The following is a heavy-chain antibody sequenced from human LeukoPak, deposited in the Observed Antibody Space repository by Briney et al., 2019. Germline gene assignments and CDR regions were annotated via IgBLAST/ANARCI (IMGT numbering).Heavy chain of an antibody. CDR1: GGSFSGYY. D-gene: IGHD3-22*01. V-gene: IGHV4-34*01. J-gene: IGHJ1*01. CDR3: AISGYYYTEYFQH. Sequence: SETLSLTCAVYGGSFSGYYWSWIRQPPGKGLEWIGEINHSGSTNYNPSLKSRVTISADRSKNQFSLKLSSVTAADTAVYYCAISGYYYTEYFQHWGQGTLVTVSS. CDR2: INHSGST.